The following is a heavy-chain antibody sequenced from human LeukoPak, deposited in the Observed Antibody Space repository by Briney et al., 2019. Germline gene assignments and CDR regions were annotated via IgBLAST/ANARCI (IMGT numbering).Heavy chain of an antibody. CDR2: IKQDGSEK. J-gene: IGHJ5*02. CDR3: ARDDYDIVVVPAAIDNWFDP. CDR1: GFTFSSYW. D-gene: IGHD2-2*01. Sequence: PGGSLRLSCAASGFTFSSYWMSWVRQAPGKGLEWVANIKQDGSEKYYVDSVKGRFTISRDNAKNSLYLQMNSLRAEDTAVYYCARDDYDIVVVPAAIDNWFDPWGQGTLVTVSS. V-gene: IGHV3-7*01.